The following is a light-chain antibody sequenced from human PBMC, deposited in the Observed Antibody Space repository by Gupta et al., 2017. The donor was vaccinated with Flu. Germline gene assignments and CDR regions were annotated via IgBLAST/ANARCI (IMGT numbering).Light chain of an antibody. CDR3: QAYDITLSGYV. V-gene: IGLV1-40*01. CDR1: SSHLGADFD. Sequence: QSVLTQPPSVSGAPGQRVTISCTGSSSHLGADFDVHWYQQLPGAAPKPLIFGNNNRPSVVPERSPYRFSGSKSGTSASLAITGLQAADEADYYCQAYDITLSGYVFGSGTKVTVL. CDR2: GNN. J-gene: IGLJ1*01.